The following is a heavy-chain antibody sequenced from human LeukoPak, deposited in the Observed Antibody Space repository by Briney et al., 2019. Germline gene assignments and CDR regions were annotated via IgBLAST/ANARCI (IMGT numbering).Heavy chain of an antibody. CDR1: GFSFRDYW. J-gene: IGHJ2*01. CDR2: IGTAGDT. CDR3: ARGIAAAVNYWYFDL. V-gene: IGHV3-13*01. Sequence: GGSLRLSCAASGFSFRDYWMSWVRQATGKGLEWVSAIGTAGDTYYPGSVKGRFTISRENAKNSLYLQMNSLRAGDTAVYYCARGIAAAVNYWYFDLWGRGTLVTVSS. D-gene: IGHD6-13*01.